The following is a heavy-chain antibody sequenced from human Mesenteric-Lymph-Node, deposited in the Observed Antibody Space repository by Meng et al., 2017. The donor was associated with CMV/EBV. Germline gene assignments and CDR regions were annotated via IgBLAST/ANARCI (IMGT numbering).Heavy chain of an antibody. D-gene: IGHD1-1*01. CDR1: GYSFTGYS. V-gene: IGHV1-2*06. CDR3: GRGQQTFDP. J-gene: IGHJ5*02. Sequence: QVQLVQSGAEVTKPGASVKVSCKASGYSFTGYSIHWVRQAPGQGLEWMGRISPNTGDTIYEENFQGRVTMTRDTSINTAYMELSSLTSDDTAVYYCGRGQQTFDPWGQGTLVTVSS. CDR2: ISPNTGDT.